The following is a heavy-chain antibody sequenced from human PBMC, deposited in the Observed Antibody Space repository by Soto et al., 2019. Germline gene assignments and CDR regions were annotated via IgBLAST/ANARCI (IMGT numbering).Heavy chain of an antibody. D-gene: IGHD4-4*01. CDR3: ARDRDGPYSNYVQAFDI. CDR2: IYSGGST. V-gene: IGHV3-66*01. J-gene: IGHJ3*02. CDR1: GFTVSSNY. Sequence: GGSLRLSCAASGFTVSSNYMSWVRQAPGKGLEWVSVIYSGGSTYYADSVKGRFTISRDNSKNTLYLQMNSLRAEDTAVYYCARDRDGPYSNYVQAFDIWGQGTMVTVSS.